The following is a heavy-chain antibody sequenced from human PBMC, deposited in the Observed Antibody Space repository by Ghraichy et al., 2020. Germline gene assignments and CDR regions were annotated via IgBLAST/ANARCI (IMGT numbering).Heavy chain of an antibody. CDR1: GFTVSSNY. D-gene: IGHD2-21*01. Sequence: GGSLRLSCAASGFTVSSNYMSWVRQAPGKGLEWVSVIYGGGSTYYADSVKGRFTISRDNSKNTLYLQMNSLRAEDTAVYYCARGVGGGSDCCPLDYWGQGTLVTVSS. CDR2: IYGGGST. V-gene: IGHV3-53*01. J-gene: IGHJ4*02. CDR3: ARGVGGGSDCCPLDY.